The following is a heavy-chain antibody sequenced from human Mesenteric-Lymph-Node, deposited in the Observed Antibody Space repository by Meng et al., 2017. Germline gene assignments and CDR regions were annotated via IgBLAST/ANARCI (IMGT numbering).Heavy chain of an antibody. CDR1: GFSFSDYY. CDR2: ISGSGSTI. D-gene: IGHD6-13*01. V-gene: IGHV3-11*01. Sequence: GESLKISCAASGFSFSDYYMSWIRQAPGKGLEWLSYISGSGSTIYYADSVKGRFTISRDNAKNSLYLQMNSLGAAATAVYYCARGSAAAGGDDYWGQGTLVTVSS. J-gene: IGHJ4*02. CDR3: ARGSAAAGGDDY.